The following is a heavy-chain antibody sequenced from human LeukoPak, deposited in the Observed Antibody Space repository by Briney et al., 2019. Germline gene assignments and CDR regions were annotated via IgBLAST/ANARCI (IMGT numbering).Heavy chain of an antibody. V-gene: IGHV3-48*01. Sequence: GGSLRLSCAASGFTFNNYSMNWVRQAPGKGLEWVSYISSSSSNIYYIDSVKGRFTISRDNAKKSRDLQMNSLRAEDTAVYYCARDSAGWPRAYFDYWGRGTLVTVSS. CDR2: ISSSSSNI. CDR3: ARDSAGWPRAYFDY. J-gene: IGHJ4*02. CDR1: GFTFNNYS.